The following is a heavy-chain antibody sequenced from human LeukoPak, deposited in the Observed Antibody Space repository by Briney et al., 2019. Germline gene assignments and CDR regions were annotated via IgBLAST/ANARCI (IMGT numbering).Heavy chain of an antibody. CDR1: GGTFSSYA. CDR3: ARDLGGSGSYFLTFDY. J-gene: IGHJ4*02. V-gene: IGHV1-69*01. CDR2: TIPIFGTA. Sequence: GSSVKVSCTASGGTFSSYAISWVRQDPGQGLEWMGGTIPIFGTANYAQKSQGRVTITADESTSTAYMELSSLRSEDTAVYYCARDLGGSGSYFLTFDYWGQGTLVTVSS. D-gene: IGHD1-26*01.